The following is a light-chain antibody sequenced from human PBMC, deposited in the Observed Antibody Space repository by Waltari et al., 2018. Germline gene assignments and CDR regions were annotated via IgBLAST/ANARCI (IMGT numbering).Light chain of an antibody. CDR2: HAS. J-gene: IGKJ1*01. CDR1: QSISKY. CDR3: QHYVTLPVT. V-gene: IGKV3-20*01. Sequence: EIVFTQSPGPLSLSQGERATLSCRTSQSISKYLAWYQQKPGQAPRLLIYHASSRATGIPDRFSGSGSGTDFSLTISRLEPEDFAVYYCQHYVTLPVTFGQGTKVEIK.